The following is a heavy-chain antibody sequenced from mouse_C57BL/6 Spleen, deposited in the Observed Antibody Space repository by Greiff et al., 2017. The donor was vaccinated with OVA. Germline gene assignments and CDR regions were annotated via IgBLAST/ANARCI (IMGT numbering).Heavy chain of an antibody. Sequence: QVQLKESGPGLLQSSQTLSLTCSFSGFSLSTSGMGVSWIRQPSGKGLEWLAHIYWDDDKRYNPSLKSRLTISKDTSRNQVFLKITSVDTADTATYYCARRVSITTVVDYWYFDVWGTGTTVTVSS. CDR2: IYWDDDK. CDR3: ARRVSITTVVDYWYFDV. J-gene: IGHJ1*03. D-gene: IGHD1-1*01. CDR1: GFSLSTSGMG. V-gene: IGHV8-12*01.